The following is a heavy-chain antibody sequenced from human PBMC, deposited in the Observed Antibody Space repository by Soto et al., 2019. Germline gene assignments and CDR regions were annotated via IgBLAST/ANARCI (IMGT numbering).Heavy chain of an antibody. J-gene: IGHJ6*02. CDR3: ARGGDVNYYHGRDV. Sequence: QVQLVQSGGEVKKPGASVKLSCTASGDTFTSYGISWVRQAPGQVLEWMGWISAYNGKTNYAQNVQGRVTMTTDTSTRTAYMDLRSLRSDDTAVYYCARGGDVNYYHGRDVWGQGTTVTVSS. D-gene: IGHD5-12*01. V-gene: IGHV1-18*01. CDR2: ISAYNGKT. CDR1: GDTFTSYG.